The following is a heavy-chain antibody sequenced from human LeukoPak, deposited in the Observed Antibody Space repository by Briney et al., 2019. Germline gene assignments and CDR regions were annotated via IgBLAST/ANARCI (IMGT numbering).Heavy chain of an antibody. CDR3: ARAGIVLIPSEGD. V-gene: IGHV1-2*02. D-gene: IGHD2-8*01. J-gene: IGHJ4*02. CDR1: GYTFTGYY. CDR2: INPNSGGT. Sequence: ASVKVSCKASGYTFTGYYMHWVRQAPGQGLEWMGWINPNSGGTNYAQNFQGRVTMTRDTSISTAYMELDRLRSDDTAVYYCARAGIVLIPSEGDWGQGTLVTVSS.